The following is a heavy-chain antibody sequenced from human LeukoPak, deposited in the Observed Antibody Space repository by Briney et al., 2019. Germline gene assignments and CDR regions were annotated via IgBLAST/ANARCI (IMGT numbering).Heavy chain of an antibody. Sequence: SETPSLTCTVSGGSISSSSYYWSWIRQPPGKELEWIGYIYYSGSTNYNPSLKSRVTISVDTSKNQFSLKLSSVTAADTAVYYCARLGSADPPVYWGQGTLVTVSS. CDR2: IYYSGST. CDR3: ARLGSADPPVY. J-gene: IGHJ4*02. CDR1: GGSISSSSYY. D-gene: IGHD3-10*01. V-gene: IGHV4-61*01.